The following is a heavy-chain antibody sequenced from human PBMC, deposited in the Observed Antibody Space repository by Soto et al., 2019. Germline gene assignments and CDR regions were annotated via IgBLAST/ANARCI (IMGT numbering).Heavy chain of an antibody. CDR2: IDWDDDK. D-gene: IGHD6-13*01. V-gene: IGHV2-70*01. Sequence: GPTLVNPTQTLTLTCTFSGFSLSTSGMCVSWIRQPPGKALEWLALIDWDDDKYYSTSLKTRLTISKDTSKNQVIITMTNMDPVATATYYCARTRIAAAGHDAFDIWGQGRMVTVSS. CDR3: ARTRIAAAGHDAFDI. J-gene: IGHJ3*02. CDR1: GFSLSTSGMC.